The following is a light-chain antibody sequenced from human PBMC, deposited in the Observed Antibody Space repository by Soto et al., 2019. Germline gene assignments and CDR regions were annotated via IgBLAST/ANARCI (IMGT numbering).Light chain of an antibody. CDR3: QVWDSSSDHVV. J-gene: IGLJ2*01. CDR1: NIGSKS. Sequence: SYELTQPPSVSVAPGKTARITWGGNNIGSKSVHWCQQKPGQAPVLVIYYDNDRPSGIPERFSGSNSGNTATLTISRVEAGDEADYYCQVWDSSSDHVVFGGGTKLTVL. V-gene: IGLV3-21*04. CDR2: YDN.